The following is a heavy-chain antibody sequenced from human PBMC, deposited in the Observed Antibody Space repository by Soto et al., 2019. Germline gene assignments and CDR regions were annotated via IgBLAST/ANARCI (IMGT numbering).Heavy chain of an antibody. J-gene: IGHJ6*02. V-gene: IGHV1-18*01. D-gene: IGHD3-10*01. CDR1: GYTFTSYG. Sequence: QVQLVQSGAEVKKPGASVKVSCKASGYTFTSYGISWVRQAPGQGLEWMGWISAYNGNTNYAQKLQGRVTMTTDTSTSTAYMERRSLRSDDTAVYYCARGGRHYYGSGSYLYYYYGMDVWGQGTTVTVSS. CDR3: ARGGRHYYGSGSYLYYYYGMDV. CDR2: ISAYNGNT.